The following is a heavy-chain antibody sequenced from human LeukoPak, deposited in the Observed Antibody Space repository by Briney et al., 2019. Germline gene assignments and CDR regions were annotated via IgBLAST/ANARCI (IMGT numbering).Heavy chain of an antibody. Sequence: GGSLILSCAASGFTFSSFGMHWVRQAPGRGLEWVALILYDEKYYADSVKGRFTISRDNSRNTLYLQVDSLRAEDTAVYYCARYCSGGCYSGVDYWGQGTLVTVPS. CDR1: GFTFSSFG. CDR2: ILYDEK. J-gene: IGHJ4*02. V-gene: IGHV3-33*05. D-gene: IGHD2-15*01. CDR3: ARYCSGGCYSGVDY.